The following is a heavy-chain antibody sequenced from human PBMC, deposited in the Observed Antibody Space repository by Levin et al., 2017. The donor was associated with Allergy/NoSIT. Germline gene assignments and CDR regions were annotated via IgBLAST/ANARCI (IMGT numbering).Heavy chain of an antibody. V-gene: IGHV1-18*01. Sequence: ASVKVSCYTSGYTFKDYGVGWVRQAPGQGLEWLGWISASSGDRSYALNLRGRITMTTDASTSTAHLDLGSLKSDDTAVYFRGRFRSVSGVIGRRVDYDYYYYAMDVWGQGTTVTVSS. D-gene: IGHD4-17*01. CDR1: GYTFKDYG. CDR3: GRFRSVSGVIGRRVDYDYYYYAMDV. CDR2: ISASSGDR. J-gene: IGHJ6*02.